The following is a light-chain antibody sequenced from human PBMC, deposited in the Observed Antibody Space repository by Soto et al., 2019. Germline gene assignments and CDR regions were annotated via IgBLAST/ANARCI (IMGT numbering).Light chain of an antibody. CDR2: DAS. V-gene: IGKV3-11*01. CDR3: QHGGA. J-gene: IGKJ3*01. Sequence: EIVLTQSPATLSLSPGERATLSCRAGQSISSYLAWYQQKPGQAPRLLIYDASSRATGIPARFSGSGSGTDFTLTISGLAPDDFAVYYCQHGGAFGPGTKVDIK. CDR1: QSISSY.